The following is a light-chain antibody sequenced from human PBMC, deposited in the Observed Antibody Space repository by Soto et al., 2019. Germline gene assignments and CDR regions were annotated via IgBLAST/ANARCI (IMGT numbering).Light chain of an antibody. V-gene: IGLV2-14*01. CDR3: SSYTSSSSVV. Sequence: QSVLTQPASVSGSPGQSITISCTGTSSDVGGYNYASWYQQYPGKAPKLMIYDVSNRPSGVSNRFSGSKSGNTASLTISGLQVEDEADYYCSSYTSSSSVVFGGGTKLTVL. CDR2: DVS. CDR1: SSDVGGYNY. J-gene: IGLJ2*01.